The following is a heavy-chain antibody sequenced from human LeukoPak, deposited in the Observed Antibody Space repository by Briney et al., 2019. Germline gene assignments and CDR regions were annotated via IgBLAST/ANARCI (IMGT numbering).Heavy chain of an antibody. CDR2: TNGATGNT. J-gene: IGHJ4*02. CDR1: GYSFTNYA. CDR3: ARSPGGNARTWLDY. Sequence: GASVKVSCKASGYSFTNYALHWVRQAPGQRLEWMGWTNGATGNTRFSQDFQGRLTITIDTSASTSYMELSGLRSEDTAVYYCARSPGGNARTWLDYWGQGALVTVSS. V-gene: IGHV1-3*02. D-gene: IGHD4-23*01.